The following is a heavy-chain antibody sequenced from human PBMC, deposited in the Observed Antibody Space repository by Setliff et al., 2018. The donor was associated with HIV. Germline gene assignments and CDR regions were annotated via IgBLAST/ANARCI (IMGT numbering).Heavy chain of an antibody. D-gene: IGHD3-16*02. V-gene: IGHV1-46*01. CDR2: INPSGGST. CDR1: GYTFSSYY. J-gene: IGHJ6*03. CDR3: ASGRGVISDMDV. Sequence: VASVKVSCKASGYTFSSYYMHWVRQAPGQGLEWMGIINPSGGSTSYAQKFQGRVTITADKSTNTAYMELNSLNSEDTAVYYCASGRGVISDMDVWGKGTTVTVSS.